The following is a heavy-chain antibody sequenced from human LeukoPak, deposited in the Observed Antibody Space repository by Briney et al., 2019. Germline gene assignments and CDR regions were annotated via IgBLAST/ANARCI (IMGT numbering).Heavy chain of an antibody. CDR1: GGSISSYY. D-gene: IGHD2-2*02. CDR2: IYYSGST. J-gene: IGHJ5*02. V-gene: IGHV4-59*08. Sequence: SETLSLTCTVSGGSISSYYWSWIRQPPGKGLEWIGYIYYSGSTNYNPSLKSRVTISVDTSKNQFSLKLSSVTATDTAVYYCARQVGEYCSSTSCYINWFDPWGQGTLVTVSS. CDR3: ARQVGEYCSSTSCYINWFDP.